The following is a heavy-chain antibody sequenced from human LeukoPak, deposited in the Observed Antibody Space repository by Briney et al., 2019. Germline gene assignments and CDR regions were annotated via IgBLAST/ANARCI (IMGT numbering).Heavy chain of an antibody. CDR2: IKSNTDGGTS. V-gene: IGHV3-15*01. CDR3: TTEDVGVTPFEY. Sequence: GGSLRLSCAASGFTFSNAWMSWVRQAPGKGLERVGRIKSNTDGGTSDYAAPAKGRFTISRDDSKNTLYLQLNSLKTEDTAVYYCTTEDVGVTPFEYWGQGTLVTVSS. D-gene: IGHD1-26*01. J-gene: IGHJ4*02. CDR1: GFTFSNAW.